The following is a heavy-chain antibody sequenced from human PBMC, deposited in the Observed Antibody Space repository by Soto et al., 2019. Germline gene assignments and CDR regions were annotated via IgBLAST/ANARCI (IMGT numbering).Heavy chain of an antibody. V-gene: IGHV4-30-2*01. CDR1: GGSISSGGYS. J-gene: IGHJ4*02. Sequence: SETLSLTCAVSGGSISSGGYSWSWIRQPPGKGLEWIGYIYHSGSTYYNPSLKSRVTISVDRSKNQFSLKLSSVTAADTAVYYCARDSSSWYYFDYWGQGTLVTVSS. CDR2: IYHSGST. D-gene: IGHD6-13*01. CDR3: ARDSSSWYYFDY.